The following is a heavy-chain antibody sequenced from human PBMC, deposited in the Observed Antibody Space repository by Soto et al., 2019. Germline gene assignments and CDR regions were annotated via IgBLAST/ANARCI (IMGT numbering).Heavy chain of an antibody. CDR1: GFTFDDYA. V-gene: IGHV3-9*01. CDR3: AKGKTGTTLKDAFDI. CDR2: ISWNSGSI. J-gene: IGHJ3*02. D-gene: IGHD1-7*01. Sequence: EVQLVESGGGLVQPGRSLRLSCAASGFTFDDYAMHWVRQAPGKGLEWVSGISWNSGSIGYADSVKGRFTISRDNAKNSLYLQMNSLRAEDTALYYCAKGKTGTTLKDAFDIWGQGTMVTVSS.